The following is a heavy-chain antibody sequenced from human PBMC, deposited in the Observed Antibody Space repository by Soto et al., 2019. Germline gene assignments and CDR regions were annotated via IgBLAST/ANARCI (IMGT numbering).Heavy chain of an antibody. D-gene: IGHD2-15*01. CDR3: ARGDVVVVAATGTYYYYYYMDV. CDR2: INHSGST. V-gene: IGHV4-34*01. J-gene: IGHJ6*03. CDR1: GGSFSGYY. Sequence: SETLSLTCAVYGGSFSGYYWSWIRQPPGKGLEWIGEINHSGSTNYNPSLKSRVTISVDTSKNQFSLKLSSVSAADTAVYYCARGDVVVVAATGTYYYYYYMDVWGKGTTVTVSS.